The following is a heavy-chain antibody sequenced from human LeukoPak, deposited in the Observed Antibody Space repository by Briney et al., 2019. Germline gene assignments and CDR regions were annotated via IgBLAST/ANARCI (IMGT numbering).Heavy chain of an antibody. V-gene: IGHV1-2*02. CDR1: GYTLSDYY. CDR3: ARDFADGYNYYGY. CDR2: INPNTGGT. J-gene: IGHJ4*02. D-gene: IGHD5-24*01. Sequence: GASVKVSCKASGYTLSDYYMHWVRQVPGQGLEWMGWINPNTGGTNYAQKFQNRVTLTRDTSISTVYMELSSLRSEDTAVYYCARDFADGYNYYGYWGQGTLVTVSS.